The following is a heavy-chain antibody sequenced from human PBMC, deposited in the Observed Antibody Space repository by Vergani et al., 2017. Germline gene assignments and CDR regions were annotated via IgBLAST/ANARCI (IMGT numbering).Heavy chain of an antibody. CDR3: ARVMYRDEASTGYRLEGMDI. CDR2: VYTSGMT. Sequence: QVQLQESCPRLVRPSQTLSLTCTVPCGPIHTGAYYWSWIRQPAGKGLEWIGRVYTSGMTNYNPPLKSRVTILVDRSKSQLSLKLTSVTAGDTAVYFCARVMYRDEASTGYRLEGMDIWGQGTTVTISS. V-gene: IGHV4-61*02. CDR1: CGPIHTGAYY. J-gene: IGHJ6*02. D-gene: IGHD3-9*01.